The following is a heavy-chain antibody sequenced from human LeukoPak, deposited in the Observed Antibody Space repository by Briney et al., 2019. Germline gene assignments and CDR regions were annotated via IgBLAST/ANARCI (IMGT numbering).Heavy chain of an antibody. CDR2: IGISSGNT. Sequence: GGSLRLSCAASGFPFNDYSMNWVRQAPGKGLEWISYIGISSGNTKYADSVKGRFTISGDNAKNSLYLQMNSLRAEDTAVYYCAKDRNYDSSGYYSYWGQGTLVTVSS. CDR3: AKDRNYDSSGYYSY. V-gene: IGHV3-48*04. D-gene: IGHD3-22*01. J-gene: IGHJ4*02. CDR1: GFPFNDYS.